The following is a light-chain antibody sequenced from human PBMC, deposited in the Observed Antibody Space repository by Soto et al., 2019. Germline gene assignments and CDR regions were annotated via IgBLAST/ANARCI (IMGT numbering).Light chain of an antibody. J-gene: IGKJ4*01. V-gene: IGKV3-20*01. CDR1: QSVSSSY. Sequence: EIVLTQSPGTLSLSPVERATLSCRASQSVSSSYLAWYQQKPGQAPRLLIYGASSRATGIPDRFSGSGSGTDFTLTISRLEPEDFAVYYCQQYGNSPAFGGGTKVEIK. CDR3: QQYGNSPA. CDR2: GAS.